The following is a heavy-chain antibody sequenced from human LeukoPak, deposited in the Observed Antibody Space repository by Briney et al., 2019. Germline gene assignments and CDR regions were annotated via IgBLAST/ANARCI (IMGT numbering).Heavy chain of an antibody. V-gene: IGHV4-59*08. CDR1: GGSISSYY. Sequence: PSETLSLTCTVSGGSISSYYWSWIRQPPGKGLEWIGYIYYSGSTNYNPSLKSRVTISVDTSKNQFSLKLSSVTAADTAVYYCARAEYYYDSSGYYPSSYFDYWGQGTLVTVSS. CDR3: ARAEYYYDSSGYYPSSYFDY. D-gene: IGHD3-22*01. J-gene: IGHJ4*02. CDR2: IYYSGST.